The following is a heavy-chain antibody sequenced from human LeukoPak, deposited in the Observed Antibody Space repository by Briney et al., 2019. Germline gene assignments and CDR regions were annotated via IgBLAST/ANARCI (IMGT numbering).Heavy chain of an antibody. CDR3: ARLSRIAVAGDY. J-gene: IGHJ4*02. V-gene: IGHV4-39*01. Sequence: SETLSLTCTVSGGSISSYYWGWIRQPPGKGLEWIGSIYYSGSTYYNPSLKSRVTISVDTSKNQFSLKLSSVTAADTAVYYCARLSRIAVAGDYWGQGTLVTVSS. CDR2: IYYSGST. CDR1: GGSISSYY. D-gene: IGHD6-19*01.